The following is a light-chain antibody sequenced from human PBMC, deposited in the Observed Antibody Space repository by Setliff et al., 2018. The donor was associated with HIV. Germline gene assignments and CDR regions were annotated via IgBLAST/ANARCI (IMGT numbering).Light chain of an antibody. J-gene: IGLJ1*01. CDR3: AAWDDSLNADV. CDR1: SSNIGSNI. CDR2: SDH. V-gene: IGLV1-44*01. Sequence: QSALTQPPSASGTPGQRVTISCSGSSSNIGSNIVNWYQQFPGTAPKLLIYSDHQRPSGVPDRFSGSKSGTSASLAISGLQSEDEADYYCAAWDDSLNADVFGTGTKVTV.